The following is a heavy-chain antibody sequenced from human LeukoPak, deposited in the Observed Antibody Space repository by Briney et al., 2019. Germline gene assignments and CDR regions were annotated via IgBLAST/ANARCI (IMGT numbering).Heavy chain of an antibody. CDR1: GGSISSGSYS. Sequence: SETLSLTCTVSGGSISSGSYSWNWIRQPAGTGLECIGRIYTSGTTNYNPSLKSRVTISVDTSKNQFSLKLSSVTAADTAVYYCAREPPSHDYAQGPLTTWGQGTLVTVSS. D-gene: IGHD4-17*01. J-gene: IGHJ4*02. CDR2: IYTSGTT. CDR3: AREPPSHDYAQGPLTT. V-gene: IGHV4-61*02.